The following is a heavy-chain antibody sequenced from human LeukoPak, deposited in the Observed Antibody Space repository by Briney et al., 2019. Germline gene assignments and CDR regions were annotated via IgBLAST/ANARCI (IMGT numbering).Heavy chain of an antibody. CDR3: ARPLVVPAGVNWFDP. J-gene: IGHJ5*02. CDR2: ISSRRSTI. V-gene: IGHV3-48*03. Sequence: GGSLSLCCAASGFTFGSYEMKWVRQAPGKGMEWVSSISSRRSTIYAADAVKGRLTISRDNAKNAQYLQMNSLSAEYTAVYYCARPLVVPAGVNWFDPWGQGTLVTVSS. CDR1: GFTFGSYE. D-gene: IGHD2-2*01.